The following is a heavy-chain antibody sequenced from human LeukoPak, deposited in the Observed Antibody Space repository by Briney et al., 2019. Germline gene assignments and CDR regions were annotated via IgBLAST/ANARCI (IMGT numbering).Heavy chain of an antibody. CDR1: GFTFSDHY. D-gene: IGHD6-13*01. CDR2: TRNKANGYTT. J-gene: IGHJ4*02. V-gene: IGHV3-72*01. CDR3: ARNKGYGSSWTPFNS. Sequence: GGSLRLSCAASGFTFSDHYMDWVRQAPGKGLEWVGRTRNKANGYTTEYAESVKGRFTISRDDSRNSLYLQIDSLKTEDMAVYYCARNKGYGSSWTPFNSWGQGTLVTVSS.